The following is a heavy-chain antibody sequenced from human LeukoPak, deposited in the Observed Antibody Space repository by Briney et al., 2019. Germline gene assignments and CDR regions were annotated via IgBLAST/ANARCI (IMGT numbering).Heavy chain of an antibody. D-gene: IGHD2-15*01. CDR1: GFTFDDYG. CDR3: ARRLMGGFTDWYFDL. J-gene: IGHJ2*01. Sequence: PGGSLRLSCEGSGFTFDDYGISWVRHVPGKGLQWVSGINWNGAAAGHGDSVKGRFTVSRDNAKNSLYLEMNSLRVEDTCFYYCARRLMGGFTDWYFDLWGRGTLVTVSS. CDR2: INWNGAAA. V-gene: IGHV3-20*04.